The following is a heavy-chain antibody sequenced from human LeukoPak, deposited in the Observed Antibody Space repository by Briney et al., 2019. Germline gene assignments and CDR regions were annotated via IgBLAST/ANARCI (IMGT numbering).Heavy chain of an antibody. CDR3: AREVAGFDY. D-gene: IGHD6-19*01. CDR1: GDSLSSSNFF. CDR2: VYSTGYT. V-gene: IGHV4-61*02. Sequence: SETLSLTCTVSGDSLSSSNFFWSWIRQPAGKGLEWIGRVYSTGYTVYNPSLKSRVSISVDTSKSQFSLKVNSVTAADTAVYYCAREVAGFDYWGQGTLVTVSS. J-gene: IGHJ4*02.